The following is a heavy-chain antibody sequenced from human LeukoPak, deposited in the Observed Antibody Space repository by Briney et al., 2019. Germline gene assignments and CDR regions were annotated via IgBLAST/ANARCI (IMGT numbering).Heavy chain of an antibody. V-gene: IGHV4-34*01. D-gene: IGHD6-19*01. CDR1: GGSFSGYY. J-gene: IGHJ3*02. Sequence: TSEALSLTCAVYGGSFSGYYWSWIRQPPGKGLEWIGEINHSGSTNYNPSLKSRVTISVDTSKNQFSLKLSSVTAADTAVYYCARVGFGSGWYTVDAFDIWGQGTMVTVSS. CDR3: ARVGFGSGWYTVDAFDI. CDR2: INHSGST.